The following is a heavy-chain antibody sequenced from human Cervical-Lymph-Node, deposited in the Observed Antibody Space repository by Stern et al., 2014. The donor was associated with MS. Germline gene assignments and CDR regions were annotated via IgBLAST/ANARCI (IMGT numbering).Heavy chain of an antibody. D-gene: IGHD3-10*01. V-gene: IGHV1-69*01. J-gene: IGHJ4*02. CDR1: GDTFSSYA. Sequence: QVQLMQSGAEVKKPGSSVKLSCKASGDTFSSYALSWVRQAPGQGLEWVGGLIPFFGATRYAEKFQDRVTITPEESTGTAFMELTSLTFDDTAVYYCALRRSYYVHWGQGTLVTVSS. CDR2: LIPFFGAT. CDR3: ALRRSYYVH.